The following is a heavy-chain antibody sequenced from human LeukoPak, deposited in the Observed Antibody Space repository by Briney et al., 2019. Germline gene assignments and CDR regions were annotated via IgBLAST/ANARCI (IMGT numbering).Heavy chain of an antibody. CDR3: ARDPTTVTKGLDI. CDR1: GDSFSSHY. D-gene: IGHD4-17*01. CDR2: VSYIGST. Sequence: SDTLSLTCTASGDSFSSHYWSWVRQPPGRGLEWIGYVSYIGSTNYNPSLKSRVTISVDTSKNQFSLKLSSVTAADTAVYYCARDPTTVTKGLDIWGQGTMVTVSS. V-gene: IGHV4-59*11. J-gene: IGHJ3*02.